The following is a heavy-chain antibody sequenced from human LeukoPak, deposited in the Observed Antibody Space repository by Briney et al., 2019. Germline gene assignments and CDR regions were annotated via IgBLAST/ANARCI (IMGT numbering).Heavy chain of an antibody. CDR1: GFDFNNYV. J-gene: IGHJ4*02. Sequence: GGSLRLSCAASGFDFNNYVIHWVRQAPGKGLEWVTIYSSGGKHPYSADSVKGRFTPSRDNSKNTIYLQMNSLRAEDTAVYYCARDRGYSSFDYWGQGTLVTVSS. CDR2: YSSGGKHP. D-gene: IGHD6-19*01. CDR3: ARDRGYSSFDY. V-gene: IGHV3-30*03.